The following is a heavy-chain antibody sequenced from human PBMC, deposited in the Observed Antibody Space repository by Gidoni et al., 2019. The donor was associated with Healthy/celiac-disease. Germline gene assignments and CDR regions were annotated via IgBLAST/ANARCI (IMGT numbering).Heavy chain of an antibody. J-gene: IGHJ4*02. CDR1: GYTFTSYG. CDR3: ARGSYAQTFGGETDY. V-gene: IGHV1-18*01. Sequence: QVQLVQSGAEVKKPGAPVKVSCKASGYTFTSYGISWVRQAPGQGLEWMGWISAYNGNTNYAQKLQGKVTMTTDTSTSTAYMELRSLRSDDTAVYYCARGSYAQTFGGETDYWGQGTLVTVSS. D-gene: IGHD3-16*01. CDR2: ISAYNGNT.